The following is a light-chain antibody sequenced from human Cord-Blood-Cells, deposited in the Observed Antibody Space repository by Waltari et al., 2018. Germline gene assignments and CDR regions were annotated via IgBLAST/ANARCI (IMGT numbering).Light chain of an antibody. J-gene: IGLJ3*02. Sequence: QSALTQPASVSGSPGQSITISCTGTSSDVGGHNYVSWYQQYPGKAPKLMIYDVSNRPSGVSNRFSGSKSGNTASLTISGLQAEDEADYYCSSYTSSSTWVFGGGTKLTVL. V-gene: IGLV2-14*01. CDR2: DVS. CDR3: SSYTSSSTWV. CDR1: SSDVGGHNY.